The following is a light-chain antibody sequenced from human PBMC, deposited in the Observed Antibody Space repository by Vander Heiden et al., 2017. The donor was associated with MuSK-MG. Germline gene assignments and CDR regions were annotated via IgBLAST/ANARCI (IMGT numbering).Light chain of an antibody. Sequence: QSALTLPPPASGSPGQSVTFSCTGTSSEIGGYSYVSWYQQRPGKAPKLMIYEVTKRPSGVPDRFSGSKSGNTASLTVSGLQAEDEADYYCSSYGGNNNLLFGGGTKLTVL. CDR3: SSYGGNNNLL. V-gene: IGLV2-8*01. CDR2: EVT. J-gene: IGLJ2*01. CDR1: SSEIGGYSY.